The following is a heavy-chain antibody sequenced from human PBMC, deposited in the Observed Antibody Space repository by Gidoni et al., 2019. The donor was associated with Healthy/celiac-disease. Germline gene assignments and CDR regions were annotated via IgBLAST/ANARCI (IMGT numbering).Heavy chain of an antibody. CDR1: GFTFSSYG. Sequence: QVQLVESGGGVVQPGRSLRLSCAASGFTFSSYGMHWVRQAPGKGLEWVAVIWYDGSNKYYADSVKGRFTISRDNSKNTLYLQMNSLRAEDTAVYYCARDYGIWSGDPIYYYYMDVWGKGTTVTVSS. CDR3: ARDYGIWSGDPIYYYYMDV. V-gene: IGHV3-33*01. D-gene: IGHD3-3*01. J-gene: IGHJ6*03. CDR2: IWYDGSNK.